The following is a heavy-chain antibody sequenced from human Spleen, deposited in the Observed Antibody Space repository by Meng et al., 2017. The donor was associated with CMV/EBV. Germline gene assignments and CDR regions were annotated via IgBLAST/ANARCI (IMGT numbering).Heavy chain of an antibody. V-gene: IGHV3-74*01. CDR2: INTDGSST. J-gene: IGHJ6*02. D-gene: IGHD6-6*01. CDR3: TRFGVAARPTYYYYGMDV. CDR1: GFTFKTYY. Sequence: GGSLRLSCAASGFTFKTYYMHWVRQAPGKGLVWVSRINTDGSSTSYADSVKGRFTISRDNAKNTLYLQMNSLRAEDMAVYYCTRFGVAARPTYYYYGMDVWGQGTTVTVSS.